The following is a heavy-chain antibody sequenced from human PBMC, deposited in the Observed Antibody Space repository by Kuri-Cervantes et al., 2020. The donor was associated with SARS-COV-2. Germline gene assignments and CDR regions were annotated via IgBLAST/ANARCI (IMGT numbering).Heavy chain of an antibody. CDR3: ARGASGYERYYYYYGMDV. Sequence: GSLRLSCTVSGPSISRYYASWIRQSPGKGLEWLGYISYSGTNNYNPSLKSRITISVDTSKNQFSLKLSSVTAADTAVYYCARGASGYERYYYYYGMDVRGQGTTVTVSS. D-gene: IGHD5-12*01. CDR2: ISYSGTN. CDR1: GPSISRYY. V-gene: IGHV4-59*08. J-gene: IGHJ6*02.